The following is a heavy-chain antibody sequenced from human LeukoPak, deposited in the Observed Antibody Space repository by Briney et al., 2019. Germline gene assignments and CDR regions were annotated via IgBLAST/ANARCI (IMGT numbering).Heavy chain of an antibody. D-gene: IGHD7-27*01. Sequence: GGSLRLSCAASGFLVRHNYMSWVRQAPGRGLEWVSIIYNSGNTDYADSVKGRFTVSRDTSKNTLFLQMNDLRVDDTAIYYCARDPGVGLDLWAVAPWSLS. J-gene: IGHJ2*01. CDR1: GFLVRHNY. V-gene: IGHV3-53*01. CDR3: ARDPGVGLDL. CDR2: IYNSGNT.